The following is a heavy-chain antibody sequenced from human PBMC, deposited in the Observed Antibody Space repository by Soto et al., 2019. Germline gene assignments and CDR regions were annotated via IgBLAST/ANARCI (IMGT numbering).Heavy chain of an antibody. J-gene: IGHJ5*02. Sequence: ASVKVSCKASGGTFSSYGISWVRQAPGQGLEWMGWISAYNGNTNYAQKLQGRVTMTTDTSTSTAYMELGSLRSDDTAVYYCARDGLIAAAYGMACSAPGGKGTLVPVSS. CDR2: ISAYNGNT. V-gene: IGHV1-18*01. CDR3: ARDGLIAAAYGMACSAP. D-gene: IGHD6-13*01. CDR1: GGTFSSYG.